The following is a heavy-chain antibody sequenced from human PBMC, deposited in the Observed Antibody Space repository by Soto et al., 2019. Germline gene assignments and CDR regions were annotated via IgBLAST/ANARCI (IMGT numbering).Heavy chain of an antibody. Sequence: QPWGSLRLSCAASGFTFSSYAMSWVRQAPGKGLEWVSAISGSGGSTYYADSVKGRFTISRDNSKNTLYLQMNSLRAEDTAVYYCAKRTFIAVAGTLDYWGQGTPVTVSS. CDR3: AKRTFIAVAGTLDY. V-gene: IGHV3-23*01. CDR1: GFTFSSYA. J-gene: IGHJ4*02. CDR2: ISGSGGST. D-gene: IGHD6-19*01.